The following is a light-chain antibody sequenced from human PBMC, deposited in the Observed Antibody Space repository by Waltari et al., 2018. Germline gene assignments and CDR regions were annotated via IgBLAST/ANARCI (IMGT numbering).Light chain of an antibody. Sequence: QSALTQPASVSGSPGQSITIPCTGTSRDIGSVSWYQQHPGMAPKLMIYEGTKRPSGLSNRFSGSKSGNTASLTISGLQAEDDADYYCCSFAGGSSWVFGGGTKVTVL. J-gene: IGLJ3*02. CDR1: SRDIGS. V-gene: IGLV2-23*01. CDR2: EGT. CDR3: CSFAGGSSWV.